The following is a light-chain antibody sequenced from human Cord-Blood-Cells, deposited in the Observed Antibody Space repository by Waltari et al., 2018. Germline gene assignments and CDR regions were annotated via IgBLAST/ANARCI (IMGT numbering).Light chain of an antibody. CDR3: CSYAGSYV. V-gene: IGLV2-11*01. CDR2: DVS. Sequence: QSALTQPRSVSGSPGQSVTISCTGTSSDDGGYNYVSWYQQHPGKAPKLMIYDVSKRPSGFPDRFAGSKSGNTASLTISGLQAEDEADYYCCSYAGSYVFGTGTKVTVL. J-gene: IGLJ1*01. CDR1: SSDDGGYNY.